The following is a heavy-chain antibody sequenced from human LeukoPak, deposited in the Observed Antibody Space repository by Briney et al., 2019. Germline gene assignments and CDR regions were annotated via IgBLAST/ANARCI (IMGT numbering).Heavy chain of an antibody. Sequence: SETLSLTCTVSGGSISGYYWGWIRQPPGKGLEWIGSIYHSGSTYYNPSLKSRVTISVDTSKNQFSLKLSSVTAADTAVYYCARYYDILTEFDPWGQGTLVTVSS. V-gene: IGHV4-38-2*02. J-gene: IGHJ5*02. D-gene: IGHD3-9*01. CDR2: IYHSGST. CDR1: GGSISGYY. CDR3: ARYYDILTEFDP.